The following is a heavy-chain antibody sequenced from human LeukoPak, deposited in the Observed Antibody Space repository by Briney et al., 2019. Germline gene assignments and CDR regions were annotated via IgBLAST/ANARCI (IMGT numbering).Heavy chain of an antibody. CDR1: GDSVSSNSAT. Sequence: SQTLSLTCAISGDSVSSNSATWNWIRQSPSRGLEWLGRTYYMSKWYNEYAVSVKSRITINPDTPKNQFSLQLNSVTPEDTAVYYCVRGSPRYLDYWGQGTLVTVSS. V-gene: IGHV6-1*01. J-gene: IGHJ4*02. D-gene: IGHD6-19*01. CDR2: TYYMSKWYN. CDR3: VRGSPRYLDY.